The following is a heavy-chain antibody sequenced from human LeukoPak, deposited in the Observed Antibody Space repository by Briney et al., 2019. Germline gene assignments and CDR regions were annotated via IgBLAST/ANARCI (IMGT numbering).Heavy chain of an antibody. D-gene: IGHD3-22*01. CDR1: GFTFSSFG. CDR2: MSGSGGST. V-gene: IGHV3-23*01. CDR3: ARALYYYDSSGYYWGYFDY. J-gene: IGHJ4*02. Sequence: GGSLRLSCAASGFTFSSFGMSWVRQAPGKGLEWVSAMSGSGGSTYYADSVKGRFTISRDNSKNTLYLQMNSLRAEDTAVYYCARALYYYDSSGYYWGYFDYWGQGTLVTVSS.